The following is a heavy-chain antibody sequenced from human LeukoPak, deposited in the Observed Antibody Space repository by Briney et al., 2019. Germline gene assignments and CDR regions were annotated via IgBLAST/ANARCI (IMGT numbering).Heavy chain of an antibody. V-gene: IGHV4-4*07. D-gene: IGHD1-26*01. CDR1: GGSISSYY. J-gene: IGHJ4*02. Sequence: SETLSLTCTVSGGSISSYYWSWIRQPAGKGLEWIGRIYTSGSTNYNPSLKSLVTMSVDTSKNQFPLKLSSVTAADTAVYYCARTQERDKIVDYWGQGTLVTVSS. CDR2: IYTSGST. CDR3: ARTQERDKIVDY.